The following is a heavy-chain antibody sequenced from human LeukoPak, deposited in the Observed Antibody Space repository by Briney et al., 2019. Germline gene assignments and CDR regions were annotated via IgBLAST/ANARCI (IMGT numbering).Heavy chain of an antibody. D-gene: IGHD5-18*01. CDR3: AKDAMVY. Sequence: GRSLRLSRAASGFTFSSYGMHWVRQAPGKGLEWVTLIWYDGSNKYYADSVKGRFTISRDNSKNTLYLQMNSLRAEDTAVYYCAKDAMVYWGQGTLVTVSS. J-gene: IGHJ4*02. CDR2: IWYDGSNK. CDR1: GFTFSSYG. V-gene: IGHV3-33*06.